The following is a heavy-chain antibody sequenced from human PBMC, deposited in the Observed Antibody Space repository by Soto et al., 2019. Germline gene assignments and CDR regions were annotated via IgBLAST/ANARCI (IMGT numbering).Heavy chain of an antibody. J-gene: IGHJ4*02. CDR1: GYTFTSYG. D-gene: IGHD2-2*01. V-gene: IGHV1-18*01. CDR2: IGAYNGNT. CDR3: ARESVVSSQYYFDY. Sequence: QVQLVQSGAEVKKPGGSVNVSSKASGYTFTSYGISWVRQAPGQGLEWMGWIGAYNGNTNYAQKLQGRVTMTTDTSTSTAYMELRSLRSDDTAVYYCARESVVSSQYYFDYWGQGTLVTVSS.